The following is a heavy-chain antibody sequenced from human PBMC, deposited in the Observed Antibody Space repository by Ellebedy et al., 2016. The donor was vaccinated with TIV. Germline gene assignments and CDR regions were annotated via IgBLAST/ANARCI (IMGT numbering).Heavy chain of an antibody. CDR3: ATAYGDYVHDAFDI. J-gene: IGHJ3*02. Sequence: AASVKVSCKVSGDTLTELSMHWVRQAPGKGLEWMGGFGPEDGETIYAQKFQGRVTMTEDTSTDTAYMELSSLRSEDTAVYYCATAYGDYVHDAFDIWGQGTMVTVSS. CDR2: FGPEDGET. D-gene: IGHD4-17*01. V-gene: IGHV1-24*01. CDR1: GDTLTELS.